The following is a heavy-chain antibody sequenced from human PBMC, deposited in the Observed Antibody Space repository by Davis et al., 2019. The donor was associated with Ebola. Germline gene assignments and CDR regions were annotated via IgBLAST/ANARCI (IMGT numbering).Heavy chain of an antibody. Sequence: GGSLRLSCAASGFTLSSYGMHWVRQAPGKGLEWVAVIWYDGSNKYYADSVKGRFTISRDNSKNTLYLQMNSLRAEDTAVYYCARVVPAAISGDWFDPWGQGTLVTVSS. CDR2: IWYDGSNK. V-gene: IGHV3-33*01. J-gene: IGHJ5*02. CDR3: ARVVPAAISGDWFDP. D-gene: IGHD2-2*02. CDR1: GFTLSSYG.